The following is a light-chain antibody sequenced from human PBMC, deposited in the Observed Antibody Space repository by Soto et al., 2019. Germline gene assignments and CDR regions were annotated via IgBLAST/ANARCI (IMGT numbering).Light chain of an antibody. CDR2: EVS. Sequence: QSVLTQPASVSGSPGQSITISCTGSSSDVGSYSLVSWYQQHPGKAPKLMIYEVSKRPSGVSNRFSGSKSGNTASLTISGLQAADEADYYCSSYARTITDVFGSGTKVTVL. J-gene: IGLJ1*01. CDR3: SSYARTITDV. CDR1: SSDVGSYSL. V-gene: IGLV2-23*02.